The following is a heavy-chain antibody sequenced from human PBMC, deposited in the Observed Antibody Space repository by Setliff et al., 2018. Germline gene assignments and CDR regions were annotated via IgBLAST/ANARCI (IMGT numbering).Heavy chain of an antibody. V-gene: IGHV3-23*01. D-gene: IGHD2-21*01. CDR3: ARVYAYCYGFDY. CDR2: IGGRGIST. J-gene: IGHJ4*02. CDR1: GFTFGDFA. Sequence: SLRLSCAASGFTFGDFAMTWVRQAPGKGLEWVSGIGGRGISTYYADSVKGRFIISRDNSENTLYLQMNSLRAEDTAVYYCARVYAYCYGFDYWGQGTPVTVSS.